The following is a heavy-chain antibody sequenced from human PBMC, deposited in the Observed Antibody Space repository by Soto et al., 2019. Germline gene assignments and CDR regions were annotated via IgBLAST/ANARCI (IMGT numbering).Heavy chain of an antibody. D-gene: IGHD6-13*01. CDR1: GGSIRSYY. CDR2: IHTTDGT. V-gene: IGHV4-4*07. Sequence: SETLSLTCTVSGGSIRSYYWSWIRQPAGKGMEWIGRIHTTDGTNYNPSLKSRVTMSIDTSNNQSSLKLSSLTAADTAVYYCARALSSAAGLYFGFWGEGTLVTASS. J-gene: IGHJ4*02. CDR3: ARALSSAAGLYFGF.